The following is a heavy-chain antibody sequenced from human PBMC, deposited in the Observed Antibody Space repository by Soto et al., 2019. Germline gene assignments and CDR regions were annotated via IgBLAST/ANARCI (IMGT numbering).Heavy chain of an antibody. V-gene: IGHV4-38-2*01. CDR1: GYYLSRGYY. Sequence: SATTSLTCGLSGYYLSRGYYLVWLSQTPGKGLEWIGSIYHSGSTYYNPSLKSRVTISVDTSKNQFSLKLSSVTAADTAVYYCASRRPPYGSGTIDDGGQGTM. J-gene: IGHJ4*02. CDR3: ASRRPPYGSGTIDD. D-gene: IGHD3-10*01. CDR2: IYHSGST.